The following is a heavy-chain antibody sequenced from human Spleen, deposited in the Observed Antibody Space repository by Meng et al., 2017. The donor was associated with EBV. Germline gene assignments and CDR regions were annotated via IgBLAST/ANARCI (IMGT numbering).Heavy chain of an antibody. J-gene: IGHJ4*02. Sequence: EGQVVGSGGGLVQPGGSLRLSCAASGFTFSNSDMNGARKAPGKGLEWVSGVSWNGSRTHYVDSVKRRFIISRDNAKNSLYLQMNSLRAEDTAVYYCVKRAESDYWGQGTLVTGSS. CDR2: VSWNGSRT. CDR1: GFTFSNSD. D-gene: IGHD6-19*01. V-gene: IGHV3-16*02. CDR3: VKRAESDY.